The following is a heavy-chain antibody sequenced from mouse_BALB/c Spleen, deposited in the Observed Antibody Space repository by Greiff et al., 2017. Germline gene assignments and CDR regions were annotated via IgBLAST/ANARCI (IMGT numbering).Heavy chain of an antibody. CDR2: IDPANGNT. CDR3: ARGGVYWYFDV. J-gene: IGHJ1*01. Sequence: VQLKESGAELVKPGASAKLSCTASGFNIKDTYMHWVKQRPEQGLEWIGRIDPANGNTKYDPKFQGKATITADTSSNTAYMQLSSLTSDDSAVYFCARGGVYWYFDVWGAGTTVTVSS. V-gene: IGHV14-3*02. CDR1: GFNIKDTY.